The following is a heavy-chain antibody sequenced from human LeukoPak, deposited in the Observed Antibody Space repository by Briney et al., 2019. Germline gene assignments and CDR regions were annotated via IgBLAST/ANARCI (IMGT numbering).Heavy chain of an antibody. CDR1: GFTFSSYE. CDR2: ISSSGSTI. Sequence: PGGSLRLSCAASGFTFSSYEMNWVRQAPGKGLEWVSYISSSGSTIYYADSVKGRLTISRDNAKNSLYLQLNSLRAEDTAVYYCARDPRGSAAPGTCYFDYWGQGTLVTVSS. CDR3: ARDPRGSAAPGTCYFDY. V-gene: IGHV3-48*03. J-gene: IGHJ4*02. D-gene: IGHD6-13*01.